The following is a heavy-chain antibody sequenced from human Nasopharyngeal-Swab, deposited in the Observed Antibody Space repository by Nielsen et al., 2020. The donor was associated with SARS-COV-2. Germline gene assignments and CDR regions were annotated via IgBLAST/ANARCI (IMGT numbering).Heavy chain of an antibody. Sequence: GGSMRRTWAASGFTFSGYAMSWVRQDPGKGLEWVSAISGRGGSTYYADSVKGRFTISRDNSKNTLYLQMNSLRAEDTAVYYCAGDLGGYFDYWGQGTLVTVSS. CDR3: AGDLGGYFDY. CDR2: ISGRGGST. D-gene: IGHD3-10*01. J-gene: IGHJ4*02. CDR1: GFTFSGYA. V-gene: IGHV3-23*01.